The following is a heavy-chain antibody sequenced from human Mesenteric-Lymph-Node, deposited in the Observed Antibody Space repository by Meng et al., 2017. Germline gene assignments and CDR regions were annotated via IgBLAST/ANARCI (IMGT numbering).Heavy chain of an antibody. J-gene: IGHJ3*02. CDR3: ARVPGSDSFYAFDI. V-gene: IGHV3-30*04. CDR1: GFTFSSYA. D-gene: IGHD2-15*01. Sequence: LSLTCAASGFTFSSYAMHWVRQAPGKGLEWVAVISYDGSNKYYADSVKGRFTISRDNSKNTLYLQMNSLRAEDTAVYYCARVPGSDSFYAFDIWGQGTMVTVSS. CDR2: ISYDGSNK.